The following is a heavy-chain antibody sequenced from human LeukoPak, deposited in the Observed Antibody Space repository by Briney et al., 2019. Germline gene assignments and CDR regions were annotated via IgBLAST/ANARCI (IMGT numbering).Heavy chain of an antibody. CDR1: GGTFRTYV. D-gene: IGHD3-9*01. V-gene: IGHV1-69*13. CDR3: ATDRSNHDNFNS. Sequence: SVKVSCKASGGTFRTYVFSWVRQDPGQGLEWMGAISPIFNAANYAQKFKGRVTITADEGTNTVYMEMSSLTSEDTAVHYCATDRSNHDNFNSWGQGTLVTVSP. J-gene: IGHJ4*02. CDR2: ISPIFNAA.